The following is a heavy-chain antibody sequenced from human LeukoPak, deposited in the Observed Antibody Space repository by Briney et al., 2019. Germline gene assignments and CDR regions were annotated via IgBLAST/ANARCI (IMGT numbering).Heavy chain of an antibody. CDR3: ARQQSSGSPY. CDR2: IYYSGST. Sequence: SETLSLTCTVYGGSISSSSYYWGWIRQPPGKGLEWIGSIYYSGSTYYNPSLKSRVTISVDTSKNQFSLKLSSVTAADTAVYYCARQQSSGSPYWGQGTLVTVSS. D-gene: IGHD3-22*01. CDR1: GGSISSSSYY. J-gene: IGHJ4*02. V-gene: IGHV4-39*01.